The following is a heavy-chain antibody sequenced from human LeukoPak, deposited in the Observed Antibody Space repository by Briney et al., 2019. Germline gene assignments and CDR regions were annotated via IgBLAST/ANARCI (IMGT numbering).Heavy chain of an antibody. D-gene: IGHD1-20*01. CDR3: ARYTSPGITGTY. CDR1: GYSITNGYY. V-gene: IGHV4-38-2*02. Sequence: PSETLSLTCTVSGYSITNGYYWGWIRQPPGKGLEWIGSIYHDGRIDYNPSLKSRVTISRDTSNDQFSLKLSSVTAADTAMYYCARYTSPGITGTYWGQGTLVTVSS. J-gene: IGHJ4*02. CDR2: IYHDGRI.